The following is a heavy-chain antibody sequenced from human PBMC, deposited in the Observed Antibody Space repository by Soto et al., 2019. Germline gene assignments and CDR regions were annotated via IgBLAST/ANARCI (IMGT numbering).Heavy chain of an antibody. V-gene: IGHV4-39*01. CDR1: GGSISSNRDF. CDR2: VYYSGRT. J-gene: IGHJ4*02. D-gene: IGHD3-22*01. Sequence: SETLSLTCTVSGGSISSNRDFWGWIRQPPGKGLAWLGSVYYSGRTYYNPSLMSRASISVDTSRNLFSLSLSSVTAADTAVYFCARHARGDYYDTRGYELCYFENRVQGTLVAVSS. CDR3: ARHARGDYYDTRGYELCYFEN.